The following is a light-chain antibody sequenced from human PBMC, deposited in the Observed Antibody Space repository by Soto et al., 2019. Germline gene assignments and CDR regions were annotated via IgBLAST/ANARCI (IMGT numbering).Light chain of an antibody. Sequence: DIQMTQSPSSLSASVGDRVTITCRASQGIRNDLGWYQKKPGKAPNLLIYDASTLHSGVPSRFSGSGSGTDFTLTASGLQPEDFATYYCQQLSSYPSTFGGGTKVDIK. CDR1: QGIRND. J-gene: IGKJ4*01. V-gene: IGKV1-17*01. CDR2: DAS. CDR3: QQLSSYPST.